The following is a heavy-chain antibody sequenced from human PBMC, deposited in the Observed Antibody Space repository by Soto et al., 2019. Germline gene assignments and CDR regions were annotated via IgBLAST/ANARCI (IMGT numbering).Heavy chain of an antibody. CDR2: IYYSGST. CDR1: GGSISSYY. V-gene: IGHV4-59*01. J-gene: IGHJ5*02. Sequence: QVQLQESGPGLVKPSETLSLTCTVSGGSISSYYWSWIRQPPGKGLEWIGYIYYSGSTNYNPSLKSRVTLSVDASKNQFAVKLSAVTAADTAVDYCARLPSSRGWFDPGGQGTLVTVSS. D-gene: IGHD3-10*01. CDR3: ARLPSSRGWFDP.